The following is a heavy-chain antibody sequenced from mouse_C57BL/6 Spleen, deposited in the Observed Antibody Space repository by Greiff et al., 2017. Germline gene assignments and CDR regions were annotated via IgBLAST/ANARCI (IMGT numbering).Heavy chain of an antibody. Sequence: EVQLQQSGPELVKPGASVKISCKASGYSFTDYYMNWVKQSHGKGLEWIGVINPNDGTTSYNQKFKGKATLTVDQSSSTAYMQLNSLTSEASAVYYGERGGYSNYVGFDYGDQGTTLTVSS. V-gene: IGHV1-39*01. CDR2: INPNDGTT. CDR3: ERGGYSNYVGFDY. CDR1: GYSFTDYY. D-gene: IGHD2-5*01. J-gene: IGHJ2*01.